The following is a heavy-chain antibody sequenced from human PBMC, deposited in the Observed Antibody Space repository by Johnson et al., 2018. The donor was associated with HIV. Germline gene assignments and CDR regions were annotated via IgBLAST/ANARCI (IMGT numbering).Heavy chain of an antibody. CDR2: INQDGSEM. J-gene: IGHJ3*02. V-gene: IGHV3-7*01. Sequence: VPLVESGGDLVQPVASLRLSCVASGFSLSPYAMTWVRQGPGKGLEWVANINQDGSEMYYVDSVKGRFTISRDNAKNSLYLQMNSLRAEDTAVYYCAKGSGSGWLRDAFDIWGQGTMVTVSS. CDR1: GFSLSPYA. CDR3: AKGSGSGWLRDAFDI. D-gene: IGHD6-19*01.